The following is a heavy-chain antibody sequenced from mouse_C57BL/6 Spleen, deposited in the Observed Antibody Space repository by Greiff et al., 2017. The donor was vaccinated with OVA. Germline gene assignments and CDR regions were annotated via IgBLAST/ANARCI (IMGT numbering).Heavy chain of an antibody. V-gene: IGHV1-64*01. CDR2: IHPNSGST. CDR3: ARWGYYAMDY. J-gene: IGHJ4*01. Sequence: VQLQQSGAELVKPGASVKLSCKASGYTFTSYWMHWVKQRPGQGLEWIGMIHPNSGSTNYNEKFKSKATLTVDKSSSTAYMQLSSLTSEDSAVYYCARWGYYAMDYWGQGTSVTVSS. CDR1: GYTFTSYW.